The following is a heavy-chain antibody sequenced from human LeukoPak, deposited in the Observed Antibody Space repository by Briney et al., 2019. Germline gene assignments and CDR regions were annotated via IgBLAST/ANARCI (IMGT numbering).Heavy chain of an antibody. CDR1: GYTFTSYG. Sequence: ASVKVSCKASGYTFTSYGISWVRQAPGQGLEWMGWISAYNGNTNYAQKLQGRVTMTTDTSTSTAYMELRSLRSDDTAVYYCAGDGDIVATSTPFDYWGQGTLVTVSS. J-gene: IGHJ4*02. V-gene: IGHV1-18*01. CDR3: AGDGDIVATSTPFDY. D-gene: IGHD5-12*01. CDR2: ISAYNGNT.